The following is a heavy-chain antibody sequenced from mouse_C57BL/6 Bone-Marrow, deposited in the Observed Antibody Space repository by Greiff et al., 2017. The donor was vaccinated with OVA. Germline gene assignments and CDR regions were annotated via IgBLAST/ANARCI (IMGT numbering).Heavy chain of an antibody. CDR1: GYTFTSYW. D-gene: IGHD2-3*01. Sequence: QVQLQQPGTELVKPGASVKLSCKASGYTFTSYWMHWVKQRPGQGLEWIGNINPSNGGTNYNEKFKSKATLTVDKSSSTAYMQLSSLTSEDSAVYYCARYGWRWLLKTWFAYWGQGTLVTVSA. CDR2: INPSNGGT. V-gene: IGHV1-53*01. J-gene: IGHJ3*01. CDR3: ARYGWRWLLKTWFAY.